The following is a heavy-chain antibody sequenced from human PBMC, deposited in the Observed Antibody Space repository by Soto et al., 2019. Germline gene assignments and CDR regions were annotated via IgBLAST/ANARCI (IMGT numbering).Heavy chain of an antibody. CDR1: GFTFSSYG. Sequence: GGSLRVSCAASGFTFSSYGMHWVRQAPGKGLEWVAVISYDGSNKYYADSVKGRFTISRDNSKNTLYLQMNSLRAEDTAVYYCAKDMLRSNFDYWGQGTLVTVSS. V-gene: IGHV3-30*18. J-gene: IGHJ4*02. CDR2: ISYDGSNK. CDR3: AKDMLRSNFDY. D-gene: IGHD2-8*01.